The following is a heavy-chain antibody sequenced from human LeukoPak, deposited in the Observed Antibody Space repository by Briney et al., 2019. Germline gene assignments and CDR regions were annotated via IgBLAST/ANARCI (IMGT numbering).Heavy chain of an antibody. CDR1: GGSVSSGSYY. Sequence: SETLALTCTVSGGSVSSGSYYWSWIRQPPGKGLEWIGYIYYSGSTNYNPSLKSRVTISVDTSKNQFSLKLSSVTAADTAVYYCARDQANYYDSSGYLGWFDYWGQGTLVTVSS. CDR3: ARDQANYYDSSGYLGWFDY. V-gene: IGHV4-61*01. J-gene: IGHJ4*02. D-gene: IGHD3-22*01. CDR2: IYYSGST.